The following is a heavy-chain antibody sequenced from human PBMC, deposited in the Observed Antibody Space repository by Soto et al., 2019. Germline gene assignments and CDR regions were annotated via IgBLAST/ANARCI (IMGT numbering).Heavy chain of an antibody. CDR3: ARAGYCSSTSCYGGGYYYYYYMDV. CDR2: ISAYNGNT. J-gene: IGHJ6*03. CDR1: GYTFTSYG. Sequence: QVQLVQYGAEVKKPEASVKVSCKASGYTFTSYGVSWVRQAPGQGLEWMGWISAYNGNTNYAQKLQGRVTMTTDTSTSTAYMELRSLRSDDTAVYYCARAGYCSSTSCYGGGYYYYYYMDVWGKGTTVTVSS. D-gene: IGHD2-2*01. V-gene: IGHV1-18*01.